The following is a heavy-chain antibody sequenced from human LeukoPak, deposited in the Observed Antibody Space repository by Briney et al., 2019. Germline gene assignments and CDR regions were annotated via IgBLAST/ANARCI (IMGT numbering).Heavy chain of an antibody. CDR1: GFIFSSYS. D-gene: IGHD6-13*01. CDR3: ARAGIAAAGKLD. J-gene: IGHJ4*02. V-gene: IGHV3-21*01. Sequence: GGSLRLSCAASGFIFSSYSMNWVRQAPGKGLEWVSSISSSSSYIYYADSVKGRFTISRDNAKNSLYLQMNSLRAEDTAVYYCARAGIAAAGKLDWGQGTLVTVSS. CDR2: ISSSSSYI.